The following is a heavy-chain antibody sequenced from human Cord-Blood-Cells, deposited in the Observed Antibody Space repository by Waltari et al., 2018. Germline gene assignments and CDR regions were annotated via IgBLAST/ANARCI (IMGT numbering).Heavy chain of an antibody. CDR1: GYTFTSDD. J-gene: IGHJ3*02. CDR2: MNPNSGNT. V-gene: IGHV1-8*01. CDR3: ARVGGEYCTGGVCYFDI. D-gene: IGHD2-8*02. Sequence: QVQLVQSGAEVKKPGASVRVSCTAPGYTFTSDDINWVRQATEQGLEWMGWMNPNSGNTGYAQKFQGRVTMTRNTSISTAYMELSSLRSEDTAVYYCARVGGEYCTGGVCYFDIWGQGTMVTVSS.